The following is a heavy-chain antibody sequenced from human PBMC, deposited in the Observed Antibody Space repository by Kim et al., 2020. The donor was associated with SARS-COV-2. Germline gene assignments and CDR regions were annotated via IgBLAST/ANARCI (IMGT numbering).Heavy chain of an antibody. Sequence: SETLSLTCTVSGGSISSSSYYWGWIRQPPGKGLEWIGSIYYSGSTYYNPSLKSRVTISVDTSKNQFSLKLSSVTAADTAVYYCARDVSSTSIAYYYGMD. CDR3: ARDVSSTSIAYYYGMD. CDR1: GGSISSSSYY. D-gene: IGHD2-2*01. CDR2: IYYSGST. V-gene: IGHV4-39*07. J-gene: IGHJ6*01.